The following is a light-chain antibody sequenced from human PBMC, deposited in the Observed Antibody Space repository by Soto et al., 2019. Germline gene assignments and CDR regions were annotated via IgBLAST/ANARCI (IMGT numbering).Light chain of an antibody. CDR2: ATS. CDR3: QQSYSSTWK. Sequence: DIQMTQSPSSVSASVGDRVTITFLAGQSIGNYLNWYQQKPGKAPNLLIYATSSLQSGVPSRFSGSGSGTEFTLTISSLQREDFAIYYCQQSYSSTWKFGQGTKVDIK. CDR1: QSIGNY. J-gene: IGKJ1*01. V-gene: IGKV1-39*01.